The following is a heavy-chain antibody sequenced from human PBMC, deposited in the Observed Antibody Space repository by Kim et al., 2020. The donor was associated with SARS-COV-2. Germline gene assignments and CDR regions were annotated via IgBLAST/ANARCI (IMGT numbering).Heavy chain of an antibody. J-gene: IGHJ3*02. V-gene: IGHV4-39*07. CDR2: IYYSGST. CDR3: ARGDSSSWYEGAFDI. Sequence: SETLSLTCTVSGGSISSSSYYWGWIRQPPGKGLEWIGSIYYSGSTYYNPSLKSRVTISVDTSKNQFSLKLSSVTAADTAVYYCARGDSSSWYEGAFDIWGQGTMVTVSS. D-gene: IGHD6-13*01. CDR1: GGSISSSSYY.